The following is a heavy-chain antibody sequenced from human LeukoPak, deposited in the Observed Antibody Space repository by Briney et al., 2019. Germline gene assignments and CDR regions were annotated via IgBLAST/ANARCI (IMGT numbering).Heavy chain of an antibody. CDR2: INTDGSST. J-gene: IGHJ4*02. V-gene: IGHV3-74*01. CDR3: VHHPHFDY. CDR1: GFTFSSYW. Sequence: GGSLRLSCAASGFTFSSYWMHWVRHAPGKGLVWVSRINTDGSSTVYADSVKGRFTISRDNANNTLDLQIVSLRAEDTAVYYCVHHPHFDYWGQRTLVTVST.